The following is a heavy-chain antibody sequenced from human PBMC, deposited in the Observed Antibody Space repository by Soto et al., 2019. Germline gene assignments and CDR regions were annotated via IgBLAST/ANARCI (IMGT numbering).Heavy chain of an antibody. V-gene: IGHV4-59*01. J-gene: IGHJ6*02. CDR1: GGSISSYY. D-gene: IGHD6-13*01. CDR2: IYYSGST. CDR3: ARLYSSSFFPRSYYYGMDV. Sequence: GTLSLTSTVSGGSISSYYWSWIRQPPGKGLEWIGYIYYSGSTNYNPSLKSRVTISVDTSKNQFSLKLSSVTAADTAVYYCARLYSSSFFPRSYYYGMDVWCQGTTVT.